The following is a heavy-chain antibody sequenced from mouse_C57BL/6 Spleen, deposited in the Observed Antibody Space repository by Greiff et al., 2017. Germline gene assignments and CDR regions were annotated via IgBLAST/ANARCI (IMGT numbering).Heavy chain of an antibody. J-gene: IGHJ2*01. CDR1: GYAFSSSW. D-gene: IGHD1-1*01. V-gene: IGHV1-82*01. CDR2: IYPGDGDT. Sequence: QVQLKQSGPELVKPGASVKISCKASGYAFSSSWMNWVKQRPGKGLEWIGRIYPGDGDTNYNGKFKGKATLTADKSSSTAYMQLSSLTSEYSAVYFCARGFINMFDYWGQGTTLTVSS. CDR3: ARGFINMFDY.